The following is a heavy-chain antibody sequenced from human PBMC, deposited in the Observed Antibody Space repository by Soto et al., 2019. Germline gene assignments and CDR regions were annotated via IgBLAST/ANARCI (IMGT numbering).Heavy chain of an antibody. V-gene: IGHV4-31*03. CDR3: ARAAYYYESSGYYPGDY. J-gene: IGHJ4*02. CDR2: IYYSGFT. D-gene: IGHD3-22*01. Sequence: PSETLSLTCTVSGGSISSGGYFWSWIRQHPGKGLEWIGYIYYSGFTYYNPSLKSRVTISVDTSASTVYMEVSSLRSEDTAVYYCARAAYYYESSGYYPGDYWGQGTLVTAPQ. CDR1: GGSISSGGYF.